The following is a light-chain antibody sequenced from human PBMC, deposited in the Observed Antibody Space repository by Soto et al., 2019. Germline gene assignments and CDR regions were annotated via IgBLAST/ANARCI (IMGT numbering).Light chain of an antibody. CDR2: DVS. CDR1: SSDVGGYNY. Sequence: QSALTQPASVSGSPGQSITISCTGTSSDVGGYNYVSWYQQHPGKAPKLMIYDVSNRPSGVSNRFSGSKSGNTASLTISGLQAEDEAYYYCSSYTSSSTPILGGGTKVTVL. J-gene: IGLJ2*01. V-gene: IGLV2-14*01. CDR3: SSYTSSSTPI.